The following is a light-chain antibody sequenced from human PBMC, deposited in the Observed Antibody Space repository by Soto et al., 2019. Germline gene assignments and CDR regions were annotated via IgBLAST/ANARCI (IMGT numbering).Light chain of an antibody. CDR3: QTWDTGARVV. V-gene: IGLV4-69*01. Sequence: QPVLTQSPSASASLGASVKLTCTLSSGHSSYAIAWHQQQPEKGTRYLMKLSSDGSHRKGDGIPDRFSGSSSGAERYLTISILQSEDDDDYYCQTWDTGARVVFGGGTQLTVL. CDR1: SGHSSYA. J-gene: IGLJ2*01. CDR2: LSSDGSH.